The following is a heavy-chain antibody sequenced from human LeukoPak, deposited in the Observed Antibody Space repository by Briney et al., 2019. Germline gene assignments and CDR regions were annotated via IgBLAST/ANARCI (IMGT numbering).Heavy chain of an antibody. D-gene: IGHD2-2*01. CDR2: IYYSGST. J-gene: IGHJ4*02. V-gene: IGHV4-59*12. Sequence: PSETLSLTCTVSGGSISSYYWSWIRQPPGKGLEWIGYIYYSGSTNYNPSLKSRVTISVDTSKNQFSLKLSSVTAADTAVYYCASLSAVLNWGQGTLVTVSS. CDR1: GGSISSYY. CDR3: ASLSAVLN.